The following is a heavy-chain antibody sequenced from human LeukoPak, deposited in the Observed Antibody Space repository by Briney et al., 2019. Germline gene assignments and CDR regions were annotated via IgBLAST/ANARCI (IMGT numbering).Heavy chain of an antibody. J-gene: IGHJ4*02. D-gene: IGHD6-19*01. CDR1: GFTVSSDH. V-gene: IGHV3-66*01. Sequence: GGSLRLSCAASGFTVSSDHMSWVRQSPGKGLEWVSIIYSGGSAYYADSVKDRFTISRDNSKNTLYLQMNSLRVEDTAVYYCARSIAVAGSFAYWGQGTLVTVSS. CDR2: IYSGGSA. CDR3: ARSIAVAGSFAY.